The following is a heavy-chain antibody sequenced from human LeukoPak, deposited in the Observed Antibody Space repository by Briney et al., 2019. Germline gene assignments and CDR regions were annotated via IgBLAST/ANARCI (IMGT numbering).Heavy chain of an antibody. J-gene: IGHJ5*02. Sequence: PSETLSLTCSVSAGSISSDNYQWSWVRQPPGKGLEWIGYVNYSGSTYYNPSLKSRVTISVDTSNNQFSLRLSSVTAADTAVHYCARYGSGSTWFDPGGQGTLVTVSS. CDR2: VNYSGST. V-gene: IGHV4-30-4*01. CDR3: ARYGSGSTWFDP. CDR1: AGSISSDNYQ. D-gene: IGHD3-10*01.